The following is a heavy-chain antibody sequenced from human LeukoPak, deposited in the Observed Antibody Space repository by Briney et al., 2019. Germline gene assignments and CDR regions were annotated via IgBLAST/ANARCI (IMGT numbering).Heavy chain of an antibody. V-gene: IGHV4-38-2*02. Sequence: SETLSLTCAVSGYSISSGYYWGWIRHPPGKGLEGIGSTCHSGSTYYNPSLKSRLTISVDTSKNQFSLKLSSVTAADTAVYYCGGDGESGGASDYWGQGTLVTVSS. CDR2: TCHSGST. CDR3: GGDGESGGASDY. CDR1: GYSISSGYY. J-gene: IGHJ4*02. D-gene: IGHD2-21*01.